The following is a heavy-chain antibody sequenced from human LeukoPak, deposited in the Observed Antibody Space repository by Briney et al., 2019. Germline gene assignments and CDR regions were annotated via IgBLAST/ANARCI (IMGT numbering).Heavy chain of an antibody. CDR2: IKQDGSEK. CDR1: EFTFSSYW. J-gene: IGHJ4*02. CDR3: ARSRSGYYEDY. V-gene: IGHV3-7*01. D-gene: IGHD3-22*01. Sequence: GSLRLSCAASEFTFSSYWMSWVRQAPGKGLEWVANIKQDGSEKYYVDSVKGRFTISRDNAKNSLYLQMNSLRAEDTAVYYCARSRSGYYEDYWGQGTLVTVSS.